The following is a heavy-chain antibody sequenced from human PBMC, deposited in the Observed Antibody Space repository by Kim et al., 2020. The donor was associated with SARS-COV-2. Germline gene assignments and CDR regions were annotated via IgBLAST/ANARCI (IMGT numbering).Heavy chain of an antibody. J-gene: IGHJ4*02. Sequence: YADSGKDRFTISRDNANSLLMLQLNSMGTEDTAVYYCARQYGRYIPYFDYWGQGSLVTVSS. V-gene: IGHV3-21*01. D-gene: IGHD4-17*01. CDR3: ARQYGRYIPYFDY.